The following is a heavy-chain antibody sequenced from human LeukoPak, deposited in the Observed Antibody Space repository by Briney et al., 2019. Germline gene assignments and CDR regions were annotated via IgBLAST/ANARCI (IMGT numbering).Heavy chain of an antibody. V-gene: IGHV3-11*04. Sequence: GGSLRLSCEASGFTFSDYMSWIRQAPGKGLEWVSYISGSGSTIYYADSVKGRFTISRDNAKKSLTLQMNSLRAEDTAVYYCARVHYYMDVWGKGTTVTVSS. J-gene: IGHJ6*03. CDR1: GFTFSDY. D-gene: IGHD3-10*01. CDR2: ISGSGSTI. CDR3: ARVHYYMDV.